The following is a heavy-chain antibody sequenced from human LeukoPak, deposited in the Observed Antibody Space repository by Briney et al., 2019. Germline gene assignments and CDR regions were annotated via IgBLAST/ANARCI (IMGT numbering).Heavy chain of an antibody. V-gene: IGHV1-2*02. CDR3: AKDFGDYVSPDY. J-gene: IGHJ4*02. CDR1: GYTFTAYY. D-gene: IGHD4-17*01. CDR2: MNPNSGAT. Sequence: ASVKVSCKASGYTFTAYYMHWVRQAPGQGLEWRGWMNPNSGATHYAQKFQGRVTMTRDTSISTAAMELSRLRSDDTAVYYCAKDFGDYVSPDYWGQGTLVTVSS.